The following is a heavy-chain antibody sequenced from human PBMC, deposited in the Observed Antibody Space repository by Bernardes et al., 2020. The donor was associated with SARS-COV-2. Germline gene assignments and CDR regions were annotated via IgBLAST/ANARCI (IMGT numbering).Heavy chain of an antibody. D-gene: IGHD2-15*01. J-gene: IGHJ4*02. CDR3: ARDVRGGTLDY. Sequence: VSLLFTISGSSFSSGGYYLSWLRPPPGKGLEWVGFIYYNGNTNYNPSLKSRVTISVDTSKNQLSLKLTSVTAADTAVYYCARDVRGGTLDYWGQGTPVTVSS. CDR2: IYYNGNT. CDR1: GSSFSSGGYY. V-gene: IGHV4-61*08.